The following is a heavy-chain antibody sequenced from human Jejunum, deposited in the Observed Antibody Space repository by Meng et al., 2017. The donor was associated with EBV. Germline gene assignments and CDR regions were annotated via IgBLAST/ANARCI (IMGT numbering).Heavy chain of an antibody. J-gene: IGHJ4*02. CDR3: ARVVDYYERSGYPDF. CDR1: XGSVSTASYY. Sequence: QVQLQESGPGLVKPSETLSLTCTVXXGSVSTASYYWSWIRQSPGKGLEWIGYIYYSGNTNYNPSLKSRATITVDTSKNQFSLKLSSVTAADTAVYYCARVVDYYERSGYPDFWGQGTRVTVSS. D-gene: IGHD3-22*01. CDR2: IYYSGNT. V-gene: IGHV4-61*01.